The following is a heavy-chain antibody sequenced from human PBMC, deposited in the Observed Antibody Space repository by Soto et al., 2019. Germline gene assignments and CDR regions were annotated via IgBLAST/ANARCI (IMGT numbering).Heavy chain of an antibody. J-gene: IGHJ3*02. D-gene: IGHD3-10*01. CDR3: ARSTMVRGVIGAFDI. CDR2: IDWDDDK. Sequence: GSGPTLVNPTQTLTLTCTFSGFSLSTSGMCVSWIRQPPGKALEWLALIDWDDDKYYSTSLKTRLTISKDASKNQVVLTITNMDPVDTATYYCARSTMVRGVIGAFDIWGQGTMVTVSS. CDR1: GFSLSTSGMC. V-gene: IGHV2-70*01.